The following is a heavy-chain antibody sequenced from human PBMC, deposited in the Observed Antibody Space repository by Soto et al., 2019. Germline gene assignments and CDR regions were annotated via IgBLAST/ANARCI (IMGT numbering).Heavy chain of an antibody. V-gene: IGHV1-69*13. J-gene: IGHJ6*02. CDR2: IIPIFGTA. CDR1: GGTFSSYA. CDR3: SGSYYTRYYYYYGMDV. D-gene: IGHD3-10*01. Sequence: SVKVSCKASGGTFSSYAISWVRQAPGQGLEWMGGIIPIFGTANYAQKFQGRVTITADESTSTAYMELSSLRSEDTAVYFCSGSYYTRYYYYYGMDVWGQGTTVTVSS.